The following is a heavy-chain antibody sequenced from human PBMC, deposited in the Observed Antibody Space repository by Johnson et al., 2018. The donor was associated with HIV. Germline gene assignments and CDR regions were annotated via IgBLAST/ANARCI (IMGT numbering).Heavy chain of an antibody. J-gene: IGHJ3*02. V-gene: IGHV3-53*04. Sequence: VQLVESGGGLVQPGGSLRLSCAASGFSVSDNYMNWVRQAPGKGLEWVSIIYSGGTSYHADSVRGRFTISRDDSNNTVYLQMNSLRVDDTALYYCAKDRSTGWYPAFDIWGQGTMVTVSS. CDR3: AKDRSTGWYPAFDI. D-gene: IGHD6-19*01. CDR2: IYSGGTS. CDR1: GFSVSDNY.